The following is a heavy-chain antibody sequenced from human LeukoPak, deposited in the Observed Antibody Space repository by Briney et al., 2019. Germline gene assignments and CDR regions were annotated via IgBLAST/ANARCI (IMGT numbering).Heavy chain of an antibody. CDR2: FDHEDGET. D-gene: IGHD2-8*01. V-gene: IGHV1-24*01. J-gene: IGHJ4*02. CDR1: GYSLTEFS. CDR3: AGSLGYCTSNVCYLKY. Sequence: ASVKVSCKVSGYSLTEFSMYWVRQPPGKGLECMGGFDHEDGETIYAQRFQGRVTMSEDTSTDTAYVELRSLRSDDTAVYYCAGSLGYCTSNVCYLKYWGQGTLVTVSS.